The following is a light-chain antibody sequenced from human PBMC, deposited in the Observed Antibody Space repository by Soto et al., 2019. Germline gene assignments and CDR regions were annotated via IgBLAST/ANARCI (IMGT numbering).Light chain of an antibody. CDR2: EGS. J-gene: IGLJ1*01. CDR1: SSDVGSYNL. CDR3: CSYAGSSTYV. V-gene: IGLV2-23*01. Sequence: QSALTQPASVSGSPGQSITISCTGTSSDVGSYNLVSWYQQHPGKAPKLMIYEGSKRPSGVSNRSSGSKSGNTASLTISGLQAEDEADYYCCSYAGSSTYVFGNGTKVNVL.